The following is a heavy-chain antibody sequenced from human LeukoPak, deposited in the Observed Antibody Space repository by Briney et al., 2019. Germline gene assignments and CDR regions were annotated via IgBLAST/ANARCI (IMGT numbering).Heavy chain of an antibody. V-gene: IGHV3-48*01. CDR1: GFTFSSYS. D-gene: IGHD6-13*01. CDR2: ISSSSSTI. Sequence: TGGSLRLSCAASGFTFSSYSMNWVRQAPGKGLEWVSYISSSSSTIYYADSVKGRFTISRDNAKNSLYLQMNSLRAEDTAVYYCARVGSSAIWDNWFDPWGQGTLVTVSS. CDR3: ARVGSSAIWDNWFDP. J-gene: IGHJ5*02.